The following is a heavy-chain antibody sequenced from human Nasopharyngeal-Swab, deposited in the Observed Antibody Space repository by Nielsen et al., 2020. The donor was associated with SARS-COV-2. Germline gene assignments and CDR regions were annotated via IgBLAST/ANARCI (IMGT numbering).Heavy chain of an antibody. CDR3: AREYSSSWYRGFDY. CDR2: IYYSGST. J-gene: IGHJ4*02. D-gene: IGHD6-13*01. CDR1: GGSFSGDD. V-gene: IGHV4-59*01. Sequence: AETLSLTCAVYGGSFSGDDGSGIRQPPGKGLEWIGYIYYSGSTNYNPSLKSRVTISVDTSKNQFSLKLSSVTAADTAVYYCAREYSSSWYRGFDYWGQGTLVTVSS.